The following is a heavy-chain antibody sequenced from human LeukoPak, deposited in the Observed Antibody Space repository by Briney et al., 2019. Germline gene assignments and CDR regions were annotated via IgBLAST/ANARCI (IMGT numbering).Heavy chain of an antibody. D-gene: IGHD2-2*01. V-gene: IGHV3-30-3*01. Sequence: GGSLRLSCAASGFTVSSNYMSWVRQAPGKGLEWVAVISYDGSNKYYADSVKGRFTISRDNSKNTLYLQMNSLRAEDTAVYYCARGQRIVVVPEMDVWGKGTTVTVSS. CDR2: ISYDGSNK. CDR3: ARGQRIVVVPEMDV. J-gene: IGHJ6*04. CDR1: GFTVSSNY.